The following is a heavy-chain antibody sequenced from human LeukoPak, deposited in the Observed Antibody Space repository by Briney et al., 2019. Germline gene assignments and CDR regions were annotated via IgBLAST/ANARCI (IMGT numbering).Heavy chain of an antibody. CDR2: ISGSGGST. CDR1: GFTFSSYA. D-gene: IGHD3-3*01. J-gene: IGHJ4*02. V-gene: IGHV3-23*01. Sequence: GGSLRLSCAASGFTFSSYAMSWVRQAPGKGLEWVSAISGSGGSTYYADSVKGRLTISRGNSKNTLYLQMNSLRAEDTAVYYCAKDINWSGHFLFDYWGQGTLVTVSS. CDR3: AKDINWSGHFLFDY.